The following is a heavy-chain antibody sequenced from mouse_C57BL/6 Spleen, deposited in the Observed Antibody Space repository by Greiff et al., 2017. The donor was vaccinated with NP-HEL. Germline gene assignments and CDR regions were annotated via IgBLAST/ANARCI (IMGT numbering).Heavy chain of an antibody. CDR1: GFNIKDYY. J-gene: IGHJ3*01. CDR3: TTSNYSNYDWFAY. CDR2: IDPEDGDT. V-gene: IGHV14-1*01. D-gene: IGHD2-5*01. Sequence: EVKLVESGAELVRPGASVKLSCTASGFNIKDYYMHWVKQRPEQGLEWIGRIDPEDGDTEYAPKFQGKATMTADTSSNTAYLQLSSLTSEDTAVYYCTTSNYSNYDWFAYWGQGTLVTVSA.